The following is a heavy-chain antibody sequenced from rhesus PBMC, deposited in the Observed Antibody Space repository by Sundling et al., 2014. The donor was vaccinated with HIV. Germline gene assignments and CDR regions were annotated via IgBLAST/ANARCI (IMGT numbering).Heavy chain of an antibody. V-gene: IGHV4S10*01. CDR2: IYGTTTSS. CDR3: AIIEQGRYSGSFDY. D-gene: IGHD3-16*01. Sequence: QVQLQESGPGLVKPSETLSLTCDVSGGSISENYRWSWIRQTPGKGLEWIGYIYGTTTSSNYNPSLKSRVTISRDRSKNHFSLKLSSVTAADTAVYYCAIIEQGRYSGSFDYWGQGVLVTVSS. CDR1: GGSISENYR. J-gene: IGHJ4*01.